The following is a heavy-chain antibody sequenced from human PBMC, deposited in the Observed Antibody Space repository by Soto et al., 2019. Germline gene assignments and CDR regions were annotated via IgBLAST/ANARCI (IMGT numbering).Heavy chain of an antibody. CDR1: GFTFDDYA. CDR2: ISWNSGSI. D-gene: IGHD2-15*01. CDR3: AKDITPVVAASDAFDI. V-gene: IGHV3-9*01. Sequence: EVRLVESGGGLVQPGRSLRLSCAASGFTFDDYAMHWVRQAPGKGLEWVSGISWNSGSIGYADSVKGRFTISRDNAKNSLYLQMNSLRAEDTALYYCAKDITPVVAASDAFDIWGQGTMVTVSS. J-gene: IGHJ3*02.